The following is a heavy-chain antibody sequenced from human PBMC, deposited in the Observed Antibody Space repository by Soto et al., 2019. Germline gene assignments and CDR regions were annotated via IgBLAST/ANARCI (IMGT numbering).Heavy chain of an antibody. J-gene: IGHJ4*02. V-gene: IGHV3-30*03. D-gene: IGHD3-16*01. Sequence: PWGSLLLSCVASVFNLNTYGIYWVRQAPGKGLQWVAQILYDGSKKHYADSVKGRFTITRDNSKNTVYLQMDSLRVDDTAMYYCVRDLALMADYWGQGTMVTVSS. CDR3: VRDLALMADY. CDR2: ILYDGSKK. CDR1: VFNLNTYG.